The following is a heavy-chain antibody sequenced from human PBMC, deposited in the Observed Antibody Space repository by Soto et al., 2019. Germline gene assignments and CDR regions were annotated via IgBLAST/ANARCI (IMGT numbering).Heavy chain of an antibody. V-gene: IGHV1-69*01. D-gene: IGHD3-10*01. CDR2: IIPAFNTI. Sequence: QVQLVQSGAEVKKPGSSVKVSCKASGGTFNSNTISWVRQAPGQALEWIGGIIPAFNTINYPQRFQGRVTISADVSTSTAFMALTSLRSEDTAVYYCARDASGETAPFDHWGQGTLVTVSS. J-gene: IGHJ4*02. CDR3: ARDASGETAPFDH. CDR1: GGTFNSNT.